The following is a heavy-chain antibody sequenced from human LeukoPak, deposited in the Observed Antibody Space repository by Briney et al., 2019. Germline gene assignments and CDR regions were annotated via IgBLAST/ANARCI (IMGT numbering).Heavy chain of an antibody. J-gene: IGHJ4*02. CDR3: AGGDRNGWYFYY. CDR2: ISGSGGST. V-gene: IGHV3-23*01. CDR1: GFTFSSDA. Sequence: GGSLRLSCAASGFTFSSDAMSWVRQAPGKGLEWVSAISGSGGSTYYADSVKGRFTISRDNSKNTLYLQMSSLRAEDTALYLCAGGDRNGWYFYYWGQGTLVTVSS. D-gene: IGHD6-19*01.